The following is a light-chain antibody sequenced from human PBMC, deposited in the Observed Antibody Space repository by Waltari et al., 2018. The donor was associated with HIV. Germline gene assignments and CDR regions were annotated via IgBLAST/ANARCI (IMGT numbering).Light chain of an antibody. CDR2: EDN. Sequence: NFMLTQPHSVSESPGKTVTISCTRSSGNIASYYVPWYQQRPGSAPTTVIYEDNKRPSGVPDRFSGSIDSSSNSASLTISGLKTEDEADYYCQSYYLITVVFGGGTKLTVL. J-gene: IGLJ2*01. CDR1: SGNIASYY. V-gene: IGLV6-57*04. CDR3: QSYYLITVV.